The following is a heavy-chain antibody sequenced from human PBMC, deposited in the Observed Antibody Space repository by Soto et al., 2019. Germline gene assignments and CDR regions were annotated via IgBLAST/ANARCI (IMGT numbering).Heavy chain of an antibody. CDR2: ISYDGSNK. D-gene: IGHD3-3*01. CDR3: AKDPSYYDFWSGYYYYYYYGMDV. J-gene: IGHJ6*02. V-gene: IGHV3-30*18. CDR1: GFTFSSYG. Sequence: QVQLVESGGGVVQPGRSLRLSCAASGFTFSSYGMHWVRQAPGKGLEWVAVISYDGSNKYYADSVKGRFTISRDNSKNTLYLQMNSLRAEETAVYYCAKDPSYYDFWSGYYYYYYYGMDVWGQGTTVTVSS.